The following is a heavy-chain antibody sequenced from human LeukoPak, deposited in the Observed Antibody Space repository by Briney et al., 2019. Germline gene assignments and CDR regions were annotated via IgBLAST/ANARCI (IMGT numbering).Heavy chain of an antibody. CDR2: ISSSGSTI. CDR1: GFTFSSYE. J-gene: IGHJ4*02. Sequence: PSGGSLRLSCAASGFTFSSYEMNWVRQAPGKGLQWVSYISSSGSTIYYTDSVKGRFTISRDNAKNSLFLQMNSLRAEDAAVYYCARADRDGNKRFLDWGQGTLVTVSS. D-gene: IGHD5-24*01. CDR3: ARADRDGNKRFLD. V-gene: IGHV3-48*03.